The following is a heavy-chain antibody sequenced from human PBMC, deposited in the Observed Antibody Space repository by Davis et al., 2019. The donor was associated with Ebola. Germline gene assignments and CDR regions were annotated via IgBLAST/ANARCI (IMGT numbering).Heavy chain of an antibody. CDR3: ARGGGSSKRTMGY. V-gene: IGHV1-2*04. Sequence: ASVQVSCKASGYTFTGYYMHWVRQAPGQGLEWMGWINPNSGGTNYAQKFQGWVTMTRHTSISTAYMELSRLRSDDTAVYYCARGGGSSKRTMGYWGQGTLVTVSS. J-gene: IGHJ4*02. CDR2: INPNSGGT. D-gene: IGHD1-26*01. CDR1: GYTFTGYY.